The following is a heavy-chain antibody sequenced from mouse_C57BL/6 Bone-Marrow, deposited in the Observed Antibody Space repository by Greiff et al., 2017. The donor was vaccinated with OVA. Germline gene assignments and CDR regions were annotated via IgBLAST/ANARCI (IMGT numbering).Heavy chain of an antibody. J-gene: IGHJ4*01. CDR3: TRDTTVVEAMDY. D-gene: IGHD1-1*01. CDR1: GYTFTSYW. CDR2: IYPGNGDT. V-gene: IGHV1-5*01. Sequence: EVQLQESGTVLARPGASVKMSCKTSGYTFTSYWMHWVKQRPGRGLEWIGAIYPGNGDTSYNQKFKGKAKLTAVTSASTAYMELSSLTTEDSAVYDCTRDTTVVEAMDYWGQGTSVTVSS.